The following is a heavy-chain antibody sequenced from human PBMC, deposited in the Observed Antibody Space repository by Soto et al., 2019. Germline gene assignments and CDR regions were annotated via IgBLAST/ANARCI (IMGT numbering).Heavy chain of an antibody. Sequence: EVQLLESGGGLVQPGGSLRLSCAASGFTFSRHVMSWVRQAPGKELEWVSAISGGGDSAYHADSVKGRFTISRDNSKNTLFLQMNSLRAEDTALYYCAKAGGSTWDYGMDVWGQGTTVTVSS. D-gene: IGHD2-15*01. CDR2: ISGGGDSA. CDR1: GFTFSRHV. V-gene: IGHV3-23*01. CDR3: AKAGGSTWDYGMDV. J-gene: IGHJ6*02.